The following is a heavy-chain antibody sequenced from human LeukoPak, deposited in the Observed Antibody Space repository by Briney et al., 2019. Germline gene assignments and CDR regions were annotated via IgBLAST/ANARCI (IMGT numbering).Heavy chain of an antibody. Sequence: PGGSLRLSCAASGFTFSSYSMNWVRQAPGEGLEWVSSICSSSSYIYYTDSVKGRFTISRDNAKNSLYLQMNSLRAEDTAVYYCARSRRGWELLSYWGQGTLVTVSS. CDR2: ICSSSSYI. D-gene: IGHD1-26*01. V-gene: IGHV3-21*01. CDR3: ARSRRGWELLSY. CDR1: GFTFSSYS. J-gene: IGHJ4*02.